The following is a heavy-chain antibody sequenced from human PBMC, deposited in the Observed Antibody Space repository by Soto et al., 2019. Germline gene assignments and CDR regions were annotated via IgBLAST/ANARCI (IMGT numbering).Heavy chain of an antibody. CDR1: GGSISSYY. J-gene: IGHJ6*02. CDR2: IYYSGST. V-gene: IGHV4-59*01. D-gene: IGHD3-3*01. Sequence: PSETPSLTCTVSGGSISSYYWSWIRQPPGKGLEWTGYIYYSGSTNYNPSLKSRVTISVDTSKNQFSLKLSSVTAADTAVYYCARVNYDFGSGYSPYYYYYGMDVWGQGTTVTVSS. CDR3: ARVNYDFGSGYSPYYYYYGMDV.